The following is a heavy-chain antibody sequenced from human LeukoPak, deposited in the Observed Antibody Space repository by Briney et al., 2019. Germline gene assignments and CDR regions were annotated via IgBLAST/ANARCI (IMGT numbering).Heavy chain of an antibody. V-gene: IGHV3-48*03. D-gene: IGHD6-19*01. J-gene: IGHJ4*02. CDR1: GFTFSSYE. CDR2: ISSSGSTI. CDR3: AYHSGWYSAIFDS. Sequence: PGGSLRLSCAASGFTFSSYEMNWVRQAPGKGLEWVSYISSSGSTIYYADSVKGRFTISRDNTKNLLYLQMNSLRAEDTAMYYCAYHSGWYSAIFDSRGQGTLVTVSS.